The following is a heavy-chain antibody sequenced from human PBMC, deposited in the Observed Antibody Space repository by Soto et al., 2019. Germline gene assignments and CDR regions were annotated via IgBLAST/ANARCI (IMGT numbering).Heavy chain of an antibody. D-gene: IGHD3-9*01. Sequence: PSETLSLTCTVSGASISGDYYHWTWIRQSPGKGLEWVGYIYYSGSTSYNPSLRRRVIMSVDTSKRQFSLQLKSVTAADTAIYYCARTVLGPDILADQFVDYYYYMDVWGQGTTVTVSS. CDR3: ARTVLGPDILADQFVDYYYYMDV. CDR2: IYYSGST. CDR1: GASISGDYYH. V-gene: IGHV4-61*01. J-gene: IGHJ6*03.